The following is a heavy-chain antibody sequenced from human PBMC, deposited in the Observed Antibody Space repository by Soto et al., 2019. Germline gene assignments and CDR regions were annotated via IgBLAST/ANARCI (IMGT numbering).Heavy chain of an antibody. Sequence: PGGSLRLSCAASGFTFSSYAMHWVRQAPGKGLEWVAVISYDGSTKYYADSVKGRFTISRDNSKNTLYLQMNSLRAEDTAVYYCVEEAAAIHYGMDVWGQGTTVTVSS. J-gene: IGHJ6*02. CDR1: GFTFSSYA. CDR2: ISYDGSTK. V-gene: IGHV3-30-3*01. D-gene: IGHD2-2*01. CDR3: VEEAAAIHYGMDV.